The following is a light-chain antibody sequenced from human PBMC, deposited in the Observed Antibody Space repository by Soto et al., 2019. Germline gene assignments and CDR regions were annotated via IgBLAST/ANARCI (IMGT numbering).Light chain of an antibody. CDR2: GAS. CDR1: QRVTSNY. CDR3: QQYGDSPQT. J-gene: IGKJ1*01. V-gene: IGKV3-20*01. Sequence: EIVLTQSPASLSLSPGERDTLSWRASQRVTSNYLAWYQQKPGQAPRLLIYGASSRATAIPDRFSGSGSGTDFTLTISILEPEDLAVYHCQQYGDSPQTFGQGTKVEIK.